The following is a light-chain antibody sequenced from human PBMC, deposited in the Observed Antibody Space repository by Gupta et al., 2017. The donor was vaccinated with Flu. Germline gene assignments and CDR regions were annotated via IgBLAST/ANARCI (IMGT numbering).Light chain of an antibody. J-gene: IGLJ2*01. Sequence: SSVLTQPPSVSVAPGKTARLTCGGNNIGIKSVQWYQQKPGQAPVLVVHDDSDRPSGIPERFSGSNSENTATLTIRRVEAGDEADYYCQVWDSSDDHVAFGGGTKLTVL. CDR1: NIGIKS. V-gene: IGLV3-21*03. CDR3: QVWDSSDDHVA. CDR2: DDS.